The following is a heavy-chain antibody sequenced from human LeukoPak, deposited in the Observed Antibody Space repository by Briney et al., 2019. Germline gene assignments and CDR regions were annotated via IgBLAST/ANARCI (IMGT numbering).Heavy chain of an antibody. D-gene: IGHD2-15*01. V-gene: IGHV1-69*13. CDR3: AATRAEYFQH. CDR2: IIPIFGTA. J-gene: IGHJ1*01. CDR1: GGTFSSYA. Sequence: ASVKVSCKASGGTFSSYAISWVRQAPGQGLEWMGGIIPIFGTANYAQKFQGRVTITADESTSTAYMELSSLRSEDTAVYYCAATRAEYFQHWGQGTLATVSS.